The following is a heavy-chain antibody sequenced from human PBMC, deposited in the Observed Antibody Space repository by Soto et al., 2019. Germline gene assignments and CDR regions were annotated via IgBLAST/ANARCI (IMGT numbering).Heavy chain of an antibody. CDR1: GFTFDDYG. Sequence: EVQLVESGGGVVRPGGSLRLSCAASGFTFDDYGMSWVRQAPGKGLEWVSGINWNGGRTGYADTVKGRFTISRGNAKNSLYLQMNSLRAEDTALYHCARVRYFDWLLTHPFDYWGQGTLVTVSS. J-gene: IGHJ4*02. D-gene: IGHD3-9*01. V-gene: IGHV3-20*01. CDR2: INWNGGRT. CDR3: ARVRYFDWLLTHPFDY.